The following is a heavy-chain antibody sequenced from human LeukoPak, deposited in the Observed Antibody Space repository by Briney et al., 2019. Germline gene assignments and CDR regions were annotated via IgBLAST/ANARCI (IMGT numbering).Heavy chain of an antibody. Sequence: GGSLRLSCAASGITFSSYAMSWVRQAPGKGLEWVSVISGSGASTYYTDSVKGRFTISRDNSKNTLYLQMNSLRAEDTAVYYCAKDRGEVPARGWFDPWGQGTLVTVSS. CDR1: GITFSSYA. CDR2: ISGSGAST. V-gene: IGHV3-23*01. D-gene: IGHD2-2*01. CDR3: AKDRGEVPARGWFDP. J-gene: IGHJ5*02.